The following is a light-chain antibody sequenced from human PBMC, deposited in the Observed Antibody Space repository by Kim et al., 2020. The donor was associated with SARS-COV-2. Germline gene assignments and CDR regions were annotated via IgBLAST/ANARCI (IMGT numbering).Light chain of an antibody. CDR3: ATWDDSLNAWV. J-gene: IGLJ3*02. Sequence: QSVLTQPPSASGTPGQRVTISCSGGNSNIGANTVNWYQQYPGTAPKLLLYASDRRPSGVPDRFSVSQSGTSASLATSALQSEDEADYYCATWDDSLNAWVFGGGTQLTVL. V-gene: IGLV1-44*01. CDR2: ASD. CDR1: NSNIGANT.